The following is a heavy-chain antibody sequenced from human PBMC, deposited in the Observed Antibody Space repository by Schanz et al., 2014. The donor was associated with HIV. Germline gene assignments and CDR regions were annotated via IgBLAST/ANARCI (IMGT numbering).Heavy chain of an antibody. CDR1: GFAVSSNF. J-gene: IGHJ4*02. V-gene: IGHV3-53*01. CDR3: AREWATVTTLGD. D-gene: IGHD4-17*01. CDR2: TSSDGTT. Sequence: EVQLVESGGGLIQRGGSLRLSCAASGFAVSSNFLNWVRQTPGKGLEWVSFTSSDGTTYYADSVKGRFTISRDNAKNSLYLQMNSLRAEDTAVYYCAREWATVTTLGDWGQGTLVTVSS.